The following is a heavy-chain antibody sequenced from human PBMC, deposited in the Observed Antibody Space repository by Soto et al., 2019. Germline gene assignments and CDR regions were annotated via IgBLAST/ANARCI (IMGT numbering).Heavy chain of an antibody. CDR2: IKSKTDGGTT. D-gene: IGHD6-19*01. Sequence: GGSLRLSCAASGFTFSNAWMSWVRQAPGKGLEWVGRIKSKTDGGTTDYAAPVKGRFTISRDDSKNTLYLQMNSLKTEDTAVYYSTTDPLDPGIAVAGTGGDFDYWGQGTLVTVSS. CDR1: GFTFSNAW. V-gene: IGHV3-15*01. CDR3: TTDPLDPGIAVAGTGGDFDY. J-gene: IGHJ4*02.